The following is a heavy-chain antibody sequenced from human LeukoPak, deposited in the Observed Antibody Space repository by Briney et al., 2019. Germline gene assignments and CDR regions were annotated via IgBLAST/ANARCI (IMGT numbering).Heavy chain of an antibody. CDR3: ARSFCTSTSSHNDY. Sequence: GGSLRLSCAASGFTFSTYGMHWVRQAPGKGLEWVAIISYDGSYKYYADSVKGRFTISRDNSKNTLYLQMNSLRVEDTAVYYCARSFCTSTSSHNDYWGQGTLVAVTS. V-gene: IGHV3-33*01. CDR1: GFTFSTYG. CDR2: ISYDGSYK. J-gene: IGHJ4*02. D-gene: IGHD2-2*02.